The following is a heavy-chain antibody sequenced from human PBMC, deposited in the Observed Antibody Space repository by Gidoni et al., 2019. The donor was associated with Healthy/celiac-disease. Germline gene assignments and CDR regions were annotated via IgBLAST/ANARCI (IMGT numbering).Heavy chain of an antibody. Sequence: QVQLVESGGGVVQPGRSLRLSCAASGFTFSSYGMHWVRQAPGKGLEWVAVISYDGSNKYYADSVKGRFTISRDNSKNTLYLQMNSLRAEDTAVYYCAKGFGSGSYSKPKHLDYWGQGTLVTVSS. CDR2: ISYDGSNK. J-gene: IGHJ4*02. CDR1: GFTFSSYG. V-gene: IGHV3-30*18. CDR3: AKGFGSGSYSKPKHLDY. D-gene: IGHD3-10*01.